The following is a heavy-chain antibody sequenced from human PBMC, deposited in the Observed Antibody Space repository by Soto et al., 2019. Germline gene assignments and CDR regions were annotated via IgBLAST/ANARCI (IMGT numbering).Heavy chain of an antibody. CDR3: ASGAAFYYDTSRY. D-gene: IGHD3-22*01. CDR1: GFSFSVYA. CDR2: ISPNGNNQ. V-gene: IGHV3-30-3*01. J-gene: IGHJ4*02. Sequence: QVELVESGGGVVQSGGSLRLSCAAPGFSFSVYALHWIRQAPGEGLEWVAVISPNGNNQYYADSVKGRFTISRDTSKSTLSLKMTSLRPEDTAVYYWASGAAFYYDTSRYWGQGTLVTVSS.